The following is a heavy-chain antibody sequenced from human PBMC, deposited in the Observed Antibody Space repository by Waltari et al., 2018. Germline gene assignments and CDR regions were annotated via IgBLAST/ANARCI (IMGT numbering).Heavy chain of an antibody. CDR2: IYYTGST. Sequence: QVQLQESGPSLLKSSETLSLICTVSGGSISGFYWSWVRQPPGKGLDWIGYIYYTGSTNFNPSLKSRVTMSVDTSKNQFSLKLSSVTAADTAFYYCARGGGGDWEWFDPWGQGTLVTVSS. D-gene: IGHD2-21*02. V-gene: IGHV4-59*01. J-gene: IGHJ5*02. CDR1: GGSISGFY. CDR3: ARGGGGDWEWFDP.